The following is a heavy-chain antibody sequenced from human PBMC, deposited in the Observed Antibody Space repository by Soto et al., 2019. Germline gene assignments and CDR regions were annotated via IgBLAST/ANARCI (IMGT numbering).Heavy chain of an antibody. D-gene: IGHD3-10*01. CDR2: INGGSGNT. CDR1: GFTFTSYA. Sequence: GASVKVSCKSSGFTFTSYAIHWLRQAPGQRPQLMGWINGGSGNTKYSQDFQGRVTFTRDTFATTAYLELSSLRSEDTAVYYCARVPPWGNSAGDYYNQHYDSWGQGTPVTVSS. J-gene: IGHJ4*02. CDR3: ARVPPWGNSAGDYYNQHYDS. V-gene: IGHV1-3*01.